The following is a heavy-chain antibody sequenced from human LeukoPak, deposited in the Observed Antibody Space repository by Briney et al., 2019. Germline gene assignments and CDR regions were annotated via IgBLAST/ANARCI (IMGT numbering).Heavy chain of an antibody. Sequence: SETLSLTCTVSGGSISSYYWSWIRQPPGKGLEWIGYIYYSGSTNYNPSLKSRVTISIDTSKNQFSLKLSSVTAADTAVYYCASHYGSGLSSYFDYWGQGSLVTVSS. J-gene: IGHJ4*02. V-gene: IGHV4-59*01. D-gene: IGHD3-10*01. CDR3: ASHYGSGLSSYFDY. CDR1: GGSISSYY. CDR2: IYYSGST.